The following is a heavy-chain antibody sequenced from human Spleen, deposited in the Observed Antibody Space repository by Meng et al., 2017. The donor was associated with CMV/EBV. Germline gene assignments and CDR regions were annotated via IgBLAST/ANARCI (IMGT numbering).Heavy chain of an antibody. D-gene: IGHD6-19*01. CDR3: ARTSIAVAGSFDY. CDR1: GGTFSSYA. J-gene: IGHJ4*02. Sequence: KASGGTFSSYAISWVRQAPGQGLEWMGWINPNSGGTNYAQKFQGRVTMTRDTSISTAYMEPSRLRSDDTAVYYCARTSIAVAGSFDYWGQGTLVTVSS. V-gene: IGHV1-2*02. CDR2: INPNSGGT.